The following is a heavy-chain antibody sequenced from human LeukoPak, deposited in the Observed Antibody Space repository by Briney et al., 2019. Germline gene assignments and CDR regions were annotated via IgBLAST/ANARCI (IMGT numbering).Heavy chain of an antibody. Sequence: PGGSLRLSGAASGFTFRSYGTHWVRQAPGKGLEWVAVISYDGSNKYYADSVKGRFTISRDNSKSTLYLQMNSLRAEDTAVCYCAVSSGYYYSRFDYWGQGTLVTVSS. CDR3: AVSSGYYYSRFDY. D-gene: IGHD3-22*01. CDR1: GFTFRSYG. J-gene: IGHJ4*02. CDR2: ISYDGSNK. V-gene: IGHV3-30*03.